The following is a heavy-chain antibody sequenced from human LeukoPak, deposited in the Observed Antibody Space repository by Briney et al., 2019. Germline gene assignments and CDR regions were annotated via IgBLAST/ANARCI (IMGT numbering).Heavy chain of an antibody. J-gene: IGHJ4*02. V-gene: IGHV1-46*01. CDR2: IDPSGGST. CDR3: ARDKSGTTQGDFDY. Sequence: ASVTVSFTASGYTFTRYYMHWVRQGPGQGLEWMGIIDPSGGSTSYAQKFQGRVTMTRDTSTSTVYMELSGLRSEDTAVYYCARDKSGTTQGDFDYWGQGTLVTVSS. D-gene: IGHD1-1*01. CDR1: GYTFTRYY.